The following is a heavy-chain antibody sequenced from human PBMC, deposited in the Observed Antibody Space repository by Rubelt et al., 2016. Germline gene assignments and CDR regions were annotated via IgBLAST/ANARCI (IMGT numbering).Heavy chain of an antibody. D-gene: IGHD4-17*01. CDR3: ARVEINYGDIDY. V-gene: IGHV3-66*01. CDR2: IYSGGIT. Sequence: GFSVSSYYINWVRQAPGKGLEWVSGIYSGGITYYADSVKGKFSISRDNSKNTLYLQMNSLRAEDTAVYYCARVEINYGDIDYWGQGTLVTVSS. CDR1: GFSVSSYY. J-gene: IGHJ4*02.